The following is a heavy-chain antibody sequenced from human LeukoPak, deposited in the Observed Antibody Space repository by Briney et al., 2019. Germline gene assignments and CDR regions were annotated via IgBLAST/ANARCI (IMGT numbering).Heavy chain of an antibody. V-gene: IGHV1-2*02. Sequence: ASVKVSCKASGYTFTGYYIHWVRQAPGQGLEWMGWINPNSGGTNYAQKSQVRVTMTRDTSINTAYMELSRLTSDDTAVYFCARKAYSSRRNWFDPWGQGTLSPSPQ. J-gene: IGHJ5*02. CDR3: ARKAYSSRRNWFDP. D-gene: IGHD6-13*01. CDR1: GYTFTGYY. CDR2: INPNSGGT.